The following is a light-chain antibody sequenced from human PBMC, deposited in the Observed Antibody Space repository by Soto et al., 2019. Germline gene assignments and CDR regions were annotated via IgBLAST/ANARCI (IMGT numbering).Light chain of an antibody. CDR2: GTS. Sequence: EIVLTQSPGTLSLSPGERTTLSCRASQSVSSNFLDWYQQKPGQAPRLLIYGTSSRATGTPDRFSGSGSGTDFTLTISRLEPEDFAVYYCQQYETSPRTFGQGTKVDIK. V-gene: IGKV3-20*01. J-gene: IGKJ1*01. CDR1: QSVSSNF. CDR3: QQYETSPRT.